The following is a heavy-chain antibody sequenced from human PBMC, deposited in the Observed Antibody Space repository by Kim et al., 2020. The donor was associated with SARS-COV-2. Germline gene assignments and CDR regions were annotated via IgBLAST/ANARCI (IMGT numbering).Heavy chain of an antibody. D-gene: IGHD3-10*01. CDR1: GGSISSSSYY. J-gene: IGHJ5*01. CDR3: ARQFGYYYGSGSPPFDP. Sequence: SETLSLTCTVSGGSISSSSYYWGWIRQPPGKGREWIGSIYYSGSTYYNPSLKSRVTISVDTTKNQFSLKLSSVTAADTAVYYCARQFGYYYGSGSPPFDPWGQGTLVTVSS. V-gene: IGHV4-39*01. CDR2: IYYSGST.